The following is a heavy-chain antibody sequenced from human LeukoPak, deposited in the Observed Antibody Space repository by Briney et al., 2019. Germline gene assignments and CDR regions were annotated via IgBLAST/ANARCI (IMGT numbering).Heavy chain of an antibody. V-gene: IGHV4-61*02. CDR3: ARDKGGGYDSYFDY. CDR2: IYTSGST. J-gene: IGHJ4*02. D-gene: IGHD5-12*01. CDR1: GGSIGSGSYY. Sequence: SQTLSLTCTVSGGSIGSGSYYWSWIRQPAGKGLEWIGRIYTSGSTNYNPSLKIRVTISVDTSKNQFSLKLSSVTAADTAVYYCARDKGGGYDSYFDYWGQGTLVTVSS.